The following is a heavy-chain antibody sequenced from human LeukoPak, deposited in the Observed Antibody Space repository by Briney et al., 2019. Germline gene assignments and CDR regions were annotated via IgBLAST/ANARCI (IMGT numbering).Heavy chain of an antibody. J-gene: IGHJ4*02. CDR1: GFSFSGHW. CDR2: ISPTGSTT. D-gene: IGHD6-6*01. Sequence: GGSLRLSCTASGFSFSGHWMHWARQLPGKGLVWVSRISPTGSTTSYADSVKGRFTVSRDNAKNTLYLQVNNLRAEDMAVYYCARGPNSNWSGLDFWGQGTLLTISS. V-gene: IGHV3-74*01. CDR3: ARGPNSNWSGLDF.